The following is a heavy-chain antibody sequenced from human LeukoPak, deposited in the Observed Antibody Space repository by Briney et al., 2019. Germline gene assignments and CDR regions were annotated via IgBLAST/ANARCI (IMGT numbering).Heavy chain of an antibody. D-gene: IGHD5-18*01. V-gene: IGHV4-61*02. CDR3: ARWGPVDTAVVADC. CDR2: IYSSGTT. J-gene: IGHJ4*02. CDR1: GGSISRGDYF. Sequence: PSETLSLTCTVSGGSISRGDYFWSWIRQPAGKGLEWIGRIYSSGTTNYNPSLKSRVTISRDTSRNQFSLRLSSVTAADTAVYYCARWGPVDTAVVADCWGQGTLVTVSS.